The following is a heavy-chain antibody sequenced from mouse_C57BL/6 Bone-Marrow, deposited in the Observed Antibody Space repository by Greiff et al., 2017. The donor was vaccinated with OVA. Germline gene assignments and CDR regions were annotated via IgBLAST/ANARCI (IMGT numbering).Heavy chain of an antibody. CDR2: ISNGGGRT. CDR3: ARVYAMDY. Sequence: EVKLMESGGGLVQPGGSLKLSCAASGFTFSDFYMYWIRQTPEKRLEWVAYISNGGGRTYYTDTVKGRFTISRDNAKNTLYLQMSRLKSEDTAMYYCARVYAMDYWGQGTSVTVSS. J-gene: IGHJ4*01. CDR1: GFTFSDFY. V-gene: IGHV5-12*01.